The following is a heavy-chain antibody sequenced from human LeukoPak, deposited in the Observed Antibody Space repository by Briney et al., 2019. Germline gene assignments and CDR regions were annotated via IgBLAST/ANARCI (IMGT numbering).Heavy chain of an antibody. CDR1: GYTFTSYG. CDR3: ARAIDIVVVPAAIENWFDP. Sequence: GASVKVSCKASGYTFTSYGISWVRQAPGQGLEWMGWISAYNGNTNYAQKLQGRVTMTTDTSTSTAYMELRSLRSDDTAVYYCARAIDIVVVPAAIENWFDPWGQGTLVTVSS. J-gene: IGHJ5*02. D-gene: IGHD2-2*01. V-gene: IGHV1-18*01. CDR2: ISAYNGNT.